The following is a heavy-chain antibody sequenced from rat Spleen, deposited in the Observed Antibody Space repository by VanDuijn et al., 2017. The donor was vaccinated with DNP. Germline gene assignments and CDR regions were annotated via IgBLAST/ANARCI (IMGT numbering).Heavy chain of an antibody. D-gene: IGHD1-11*01. CDR2: ISSGGST. CDR1: GFSITRFG. Sequence: QVQLIESGPGLVQPSQTLSLTCNVSGFSITRFGVTWVRQPPGKGLEWIAAISSGGSTYYNSSLQPRLSISRDTSKNQVFLKMNSLQTEDTATYYCARGFGYSMDAWGQGTSVTVSS. J-gene: IGHJ4*01. V-gene: IGHV2S8*01. CDR3: ARGFGYSMDA.